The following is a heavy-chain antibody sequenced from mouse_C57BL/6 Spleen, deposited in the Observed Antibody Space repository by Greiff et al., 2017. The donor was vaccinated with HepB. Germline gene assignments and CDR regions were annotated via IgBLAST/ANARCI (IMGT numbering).Heavy chain of an antibody. CDR3: AQGEGGNYVDY. V-gene: IGHV1-82*01. D-gene: IGHD1-1*02. CDR1: GYAFSSSW. CDR2: IYPGDGDT. J-gene: IGHJ2*01. Sequence: QVQLQQSGPELVKPGASVKISCKASGYAFSSSWMNWVKQRPGKGLEWIGRIYPGDGDTNYNGKFKGKATLTEDKSSSTAYMQLSSLTSEDSAVYFCAQGEGGNYVDYWGQGTTLTVSS.